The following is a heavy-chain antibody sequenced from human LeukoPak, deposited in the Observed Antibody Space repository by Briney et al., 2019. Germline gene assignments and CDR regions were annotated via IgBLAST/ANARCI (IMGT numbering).Heavy chain of an antibody. D-gene: IGHD1-26*01. CDR3: ARLGELPDIHYFYFGLDV. J-gene: IGHJ6*02. V-gene: IGHV3-48*03. CDR1: GFIFSSYD. CDR2: ISSSGNTI. Sequence: GGSLRLSCAASGFIFSSYDMNWVRQARAKGLEWVSYISSSGNTISDADSVKGRFTISRDNAKNSLHLQMNSLRAEDTAIYYCARLGELPDIHYFYFGLDVWGQGTTVTVSS.